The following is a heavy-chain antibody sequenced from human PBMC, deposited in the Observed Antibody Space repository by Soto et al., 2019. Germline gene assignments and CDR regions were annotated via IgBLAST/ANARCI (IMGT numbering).Heavy chain of an antibody. CDR2: IYYSGST. D-gene: IGHD3-22*01. V-gene: IGHV4-39*07. J-gene: IGHJ5*02. CDR3: ARLGYYYDSSGSTNWFDH. Sequence: TLSLTCTVSGVSINSSNSYWGWIRQPPGKGLEWIGTIYYSGSTYYTPSLKSRVTISVDTSKNQFSLKLSSVTAADTAVYYCARLGYYYDSSGSTNWFDHWGQGTLVTVSS. CDR1: GVSINSSNSY.